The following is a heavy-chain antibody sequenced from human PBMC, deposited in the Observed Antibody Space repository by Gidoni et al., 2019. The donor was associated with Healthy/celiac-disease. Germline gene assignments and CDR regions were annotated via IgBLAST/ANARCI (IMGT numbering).Heavy chain of an antibody. D-gene: IGHD2-15*01. J-gene: IGHJ6*02. CDR1: GFTCSSHG. CDR2: ISYDGSNK. Sequence: QVQLVESGGGVVQPGRSLSLSCAASGFTCSSHGMHWVRQAPGKGLEWVAVISYDGSNKYYADSVKGRFTISRDNSKNTLYLQMNSLRAEDTAVYYCAKDRIAGGDVWGQGTTVTVSS. CDR3: AKDRIAGGDV. V-gene: IGHV3-30*18.